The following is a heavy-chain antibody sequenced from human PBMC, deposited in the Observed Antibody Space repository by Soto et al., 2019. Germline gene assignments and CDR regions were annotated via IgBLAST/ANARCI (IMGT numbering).Heavy chain of an antibody. CDR1: GYSFSTYA. D-gene: IGHD1-26*01. Sequence: QVQLVQSGAEVKKPGAAVKVSCKASGYSFSTYAMHWVRQAPGQRFEWMGWINAVNGNTKYSQKFQGRVTITRDTSASTAYMELSSLRSEDTAVYYCAREMGARWIFDYCGQGTLVTVSS. J-gene: IGHJ4*02. CDR3: AREMGARWIFDY. CDR2: INAVNGNT. V-gene: IGHV1-3*01.